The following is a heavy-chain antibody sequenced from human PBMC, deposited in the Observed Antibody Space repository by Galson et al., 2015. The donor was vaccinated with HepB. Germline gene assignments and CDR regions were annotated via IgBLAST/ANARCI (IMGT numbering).Heavy chain of an antibody. D-gene: IGHD4-23*01. J-gene: IGHJ4*02. Sequence: CAISGDSVSSNSAAWNWIRQSPSGGLEWLGRTYYKSKWYNDYAVSVEGRITIEPDASRNQFSLPLNSVTPEDTAVYYCARDVGARWELSPFDYWGQGILVTISS. V-gene: IGHV6-1*01. CDR2: TYYKSKWYN. CDR3: ARDVGARWELSPFDY. CDR1: GDSVSSNSAA.